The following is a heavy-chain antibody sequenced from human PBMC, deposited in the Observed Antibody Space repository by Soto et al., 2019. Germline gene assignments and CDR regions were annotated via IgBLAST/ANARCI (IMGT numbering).Heavy chain of an antibody. D-gene: IGHD6-13*01. J-gene: IGHJ4*02. CDR2: ISGSDGST. CDR3: ARRSSSWYFDY. Sequence: EVQLVESGGGLVQPGGSLRLSCAASGFTFSSYAMNWVRQAPGKGLEWVSVISGSDGSTYYADSVKGRFTISRDNSKNTLNLQMNSLRAKDTAVYYCARRSSSWYFDYWGQGTLVTVSS. CDR1: GFTFSSYA. V-gene: IGHV3-23*04.